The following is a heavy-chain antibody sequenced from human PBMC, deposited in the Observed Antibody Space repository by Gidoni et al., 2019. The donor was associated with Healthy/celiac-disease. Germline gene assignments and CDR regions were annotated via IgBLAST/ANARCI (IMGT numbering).Heavy chain of an antibody. CDR2: IYYSGST. D-gene: IGHD2-2*01. CDR3: ASSYAHPLAFDY. J-gene: IGHJ4*02. Sequence: QVQLQESGPGLVKPSQTLSLTCPVSGGSISSGGYYWSWIRQHAGQGLEWIGYIYYSGSTYYNPSLKSRVTISVDTSKNQFSLKLSSVTAADTAVYYGASSYAHPLAFDYWGQGTLVTVSS. V-gene: IGHV4-31*03. CDR1: GGSISSGGYY.